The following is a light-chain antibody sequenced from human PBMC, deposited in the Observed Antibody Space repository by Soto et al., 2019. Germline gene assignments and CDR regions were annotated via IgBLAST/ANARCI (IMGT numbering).Light chain of an antibody. J-gene: IGKJ1*01. V-gene: IGKV3-20*01. CDR1: QSVSSSY. CDR3: QQFASSPPT. Sequence: EILLTPSRRTLYSFSVVRATLSCRPSQSVSSSYLAWYQQKPGQAPRLLIYGASSRATGIPDRFSGSGSGTDFTLTISSLQPEDFAVYYCQQFASSPPTFGQGTKVDIK. CDR2: GAS.